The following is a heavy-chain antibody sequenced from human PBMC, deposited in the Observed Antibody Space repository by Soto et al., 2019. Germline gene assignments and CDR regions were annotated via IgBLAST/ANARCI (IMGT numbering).Heavy chain of an antibody. D-gene: IGHD6-13*01. CDR2: ISGSGGST. Sequence: XXSLRLSFAASGFTFSSYAMSWVPQAPGKGLEWVSAISGSGGSTYYADSVKGRFTISRGNSKNTLYLQMNSLRAEETAVYYCAKDGAAAGPYYYYGMDVWGQGTTVTVSS. CDR3: AKDGAAAGPYYYYGMDV. V-gene: IGHV3-23*01. CDR1: GFTFSSYA. J-gene: IGHJ6*02.